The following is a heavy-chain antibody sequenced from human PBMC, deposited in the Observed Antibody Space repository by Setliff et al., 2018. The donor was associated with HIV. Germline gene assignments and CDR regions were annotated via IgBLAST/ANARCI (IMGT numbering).Heavy chain of an antibody. D-gene: IGHD3-16*01. Sequence: SETLSLTCGVSGGSFSGHYWSWIRQTPGKGLEWIGEISQNGDTNYNPSLTRRVILSVDSSKKQVSLKLSSVTAADSAVYYCARDRIWKGYYDYEGSAEYLQHWGQGTLVTVSS. CDR2: ISQNGDT. V-gene: IGHV4-34*01. J-gene: IGHJ1*01. CDR3: ARDRIWKGYYDYEGSAEYLQH. CDR1: GGSFSGHY.